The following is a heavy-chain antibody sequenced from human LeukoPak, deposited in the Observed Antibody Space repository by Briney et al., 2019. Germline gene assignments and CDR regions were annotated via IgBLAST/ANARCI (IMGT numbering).Heavy chain of an antibody. V-gene: IGHV4-34*01. CDR3: ARGRGDYIWGSYRYYVSYYFDY. CDR2: INHSGST. D-gene: IGHD3-16*02. J-gene: IGHJ4*02. CDR1: GGSFSGYY. Sequence: PPETLSLTCAVYGGSFSGYYWSWIRQPPGKGLEWIGEINHSGSTNYNPSLKSRVTISVDTSKNQFSLKLSSVTAADTAVYYCARGRGDYIWGSYRYYVSYYFDYWGQGTLVTVSS.